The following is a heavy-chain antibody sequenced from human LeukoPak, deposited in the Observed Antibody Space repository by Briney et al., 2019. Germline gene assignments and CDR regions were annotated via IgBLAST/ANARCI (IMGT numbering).Heavy chain of an antibody. D-gene: IGHD4-23*01. Sequence: PGESLKISCAASGFTFSSYWMHWVRQAPGKGLVWVSRINSDGSSTSYADSVKGRFTISRDNAKNTPYLQMNSLRAEDTAVYYCARDLRTPSDTNIAIDYWGQGTLVTVSS. CDR3: ARDLRTPSDTNIAIDY. CDR1: GFTFSSYW. V-gene: IGHV3-74*01. J-gene: IGHJ4*02. CDR2: INSDGSST.